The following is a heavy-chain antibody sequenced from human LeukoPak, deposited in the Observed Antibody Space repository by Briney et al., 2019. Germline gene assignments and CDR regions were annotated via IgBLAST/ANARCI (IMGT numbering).Heavy chain of an antibody. D-gene: IGHD6-6*01. J-gene: IGHJ4*02. CDR3: AKDLEEYSSSFVDY. CDR1: GFTFSSYG. Sequence: PGGSLRLSCAASGFTFSSYGMHWVRQAPGNGLEWVAFIRYDGSNKYYADSVKGRFTISRDNSKNTLYLQMNSLRAEDTAVYYCAKDLEEYSSSFVDYWGQGTLVTVSS. V-gene: IGHV3-30*02. CDR2: IRYDGSNK.